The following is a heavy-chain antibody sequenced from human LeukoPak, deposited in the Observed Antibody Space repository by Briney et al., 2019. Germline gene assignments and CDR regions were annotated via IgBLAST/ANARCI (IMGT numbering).Heavy chain of an antibody. D-gene: IGHD3-22*01. V-gene: IGHV4-39*01. Sequence: PSETLSLTCTVSGGSISSSSYYWGWIRQPPGKGLEWIGSIYYSGSTYYNPSLKSRVTISVDTSKNQFSLKLSSVTAADTAVYYCARHNGYYPYYFDYWGQGTLVTVSS. CDR1: GGSISSSSYY. CDR2: IYYSGST. CDR3: ARHNGYYPYYFDY. J-gene: IGHJ4*02.